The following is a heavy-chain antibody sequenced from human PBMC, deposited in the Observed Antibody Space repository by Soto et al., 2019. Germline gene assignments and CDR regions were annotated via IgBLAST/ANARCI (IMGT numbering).Heavy chain of an antibody. CDR3: ARIGSGIYTSEHSFVY. Sequence: QVQLVQSGTEVKEPGASVKVSCKSSGYTFTNYGISWVRQAPGQGLEWMGWISAYNGDTNYAQKLQGRLTMTTDTSTSTTYMELSSLRSDDTAVYFCARIGSGIYTSEHSFVYWAQGTLVTVSS. V-gene: IGHV1-18*01. J-gene: IGHJ4*02. CDR2: ISAYNGDT. D-gene: IGHD6-25*01. CDR1: GYTFTNYG.